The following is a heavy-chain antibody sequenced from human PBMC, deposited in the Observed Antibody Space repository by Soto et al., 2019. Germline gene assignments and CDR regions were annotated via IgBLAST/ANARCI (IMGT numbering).Heavy chain of an antibody. CDR1: GYTFTSYG. CDR3: ARDEICDGVKCILGDFQQ. V-gene: IGHV1-18*01. D-gene: IGHD2-21*01. Sequence: ASVKVSCKASGYTFTSYGISWVRQAPGQGLEWMGWISAYNGNTNYAQKLQGRVTMTTDTSTSTAYMELRSLRSDDTAVYYCARDEICDGVKCILGDFQQWGQGTPVTV. CDR2: ISAYNGNT. J-gene: IGHJ1*01.